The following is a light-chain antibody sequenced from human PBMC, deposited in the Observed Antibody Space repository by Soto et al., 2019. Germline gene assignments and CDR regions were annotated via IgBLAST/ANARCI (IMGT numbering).Light chain of an antibody. Sequence: QSALTQPASVSGSPGQSIAISCTGTSSDVGGYNYVSWYQHHPGKAPKLIIYEVNNRPSGVSNRFSGSKSGNTASLTISGLQAEDEADYHCSSYTSSSPLVFGTGTKLTVL. V-gene: IGLV2-14*01. CDR3: SSYTSSSPLV. CDR1: SSDVGGYNY. CDR2: EVN. J-gene: IGLJ1*01.